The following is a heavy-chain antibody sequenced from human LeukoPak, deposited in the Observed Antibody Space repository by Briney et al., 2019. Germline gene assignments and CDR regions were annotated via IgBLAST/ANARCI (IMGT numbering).Heavy chain of an antibody. J-gene: IGHJ6*03. D-gene: IGHD5-18*01. CDR2: IKQDGSEK. CDR1: GFTFSSYW. Sequence: GGSLRLSCAASGFTFSSYWMSWVRQAPGKGLEWVANIKQDGSEKYYVDSVKGRFTISRDNAKNSLYLQMNSLRAEDTAVYYCARDLSRRFAAMAYYYYYYYMDVWGKGTTVTVSS. V-gene: IGHV3-7*01. CDR3: ARDLSRRFAAMAYYYYYYYMDV.